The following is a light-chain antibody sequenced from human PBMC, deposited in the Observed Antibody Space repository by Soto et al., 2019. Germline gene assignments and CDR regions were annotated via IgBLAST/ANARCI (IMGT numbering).Light chain of an antibody. CDR1: QNVNNW. CDR2: DAS. CDR3: QRYNSYSRT. J-gene: IGKJ1*01. Sequence: DIPMTQSPSTLSASVGDSVTITCRASQNVNNWVAWYQQKPGKVPRFLIYDASSLESGVPSRFSGSGSGTDFTLTISSLQPDDFATYYCQRYNSYSRTFGQGTKVEIK. V-gene: IGKV1-5*01.